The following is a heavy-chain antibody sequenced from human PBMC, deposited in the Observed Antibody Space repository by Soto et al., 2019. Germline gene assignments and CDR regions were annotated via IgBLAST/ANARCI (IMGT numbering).Heavy chain of an antibody. J-gene: IGHJ6*02. V-gene: IGHV1-2*02. CDR2: INPNSGGT. D-gene: IGHD3-3*01. CDR1: GYAFTRGY. CDR3: ARVYYDFWSGYGMDV. Sequence: ASLKDSWKPSGYAFTRGYMHFVRQAPGQGLEGMGWINPNSGGTNYAQKFQGRDTMTRDTSISTAYMELSRLRSDDTAVYYCARVYYDFWSGYGMDVWGQGTTVT.